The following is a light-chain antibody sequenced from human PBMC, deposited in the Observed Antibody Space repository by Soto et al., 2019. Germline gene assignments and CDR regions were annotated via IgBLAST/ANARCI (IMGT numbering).Light chain of an antibody. V-gene: IGKV3-15*01. CDR1: QTVASN. J-gene: IGKJ1*01. Sequence: EIVMTQSPVTLSVSPGERVTLSCRASQTVASNLAWYRQKPGQAPRVVIHGASTRATDFPARFSGSGSGTEFTLTISSLQSEDIGVYYCHQYNTWPRTFGQGTKVEIK. CDR3: HQYNTWPRT. CDR2: GAS.